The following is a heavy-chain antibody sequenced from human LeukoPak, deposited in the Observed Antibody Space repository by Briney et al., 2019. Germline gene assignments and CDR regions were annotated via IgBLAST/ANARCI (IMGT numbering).Heavy chain of an antibody. D-gene: IGHD6-6*01. J-gene: IGHJ4*02. V-gene: IGHV3-66*01. CDR3: ARDSSSYYFDY. CDR1: GFTVSSNY. CDR2: IYTGGTT. Sequence: GGSLRLSCAASGFTVSSNYMSWVRQAPGKGLEWVSIIYTGGTTHYADSLNDRFTISRDDSINTLYLQMNSLRAEDTAVYYCARDSSSYYFDYWGQGTLVTVSS.